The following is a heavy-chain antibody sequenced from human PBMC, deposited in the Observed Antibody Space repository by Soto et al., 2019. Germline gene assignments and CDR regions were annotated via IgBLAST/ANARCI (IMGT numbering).Heavy chain of an antibody. J-gene: IGHJ3*01. CDR1: GGSISSYY. CDR3: ARRISCSWCDGRHVDAFDF. CDR2: IYYSGST. D-gene: IGHD6-13*01. Sequence: PSETLSLTCTVYGGSISSYYWSWIRQPPGKGLEWIGYIYYSGSTNYNPSLKSRVTISVDTSKNQFSLKLSSVTAADTAVYYCARRISCSWCDGRHVDAFDFWGQGTMVTVS. V-gene: IGHV4-59*08.